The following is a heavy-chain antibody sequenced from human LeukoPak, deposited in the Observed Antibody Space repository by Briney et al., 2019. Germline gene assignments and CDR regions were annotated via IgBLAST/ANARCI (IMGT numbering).Heavy chain of an antibody. CDR3: ASVYGYYYYYMDV. CDR2: ISSSGDTI. J-gene: IGHJ6*03. D-gene: IGHD1-14*01. V-gene: IGHV3-11*01. CDR1: GFSFSDHH. Sequence: PGGSLRLSCAASGFSFSDHHMTWIRQAPGKGLEWVSYISSSGDTIYYADSVKGRITVSRDNSKNSLLLQMNSLRAEDTAVYYCASVYGYYYYYMDVWGKGTAVTVSS.